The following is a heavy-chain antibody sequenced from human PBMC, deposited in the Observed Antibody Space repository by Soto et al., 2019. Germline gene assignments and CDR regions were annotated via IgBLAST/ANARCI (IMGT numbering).Heavy chain of an antibody. D-gene: IGHD6-19*01. CDR2: INHSGST. J-gene: IGHJ5*02. Sequence: SETLSLTCAVYGGSFSGYYWSWIRQPPGKGLEWIGEINHSGSTNYNPSLKSRVTISVDTSKNQFSLKLSSVTAADTAVYYCARAYSSGWYGWFDPWGQGTLVPVSS. CDR3: ARAYSSGWYGWFDP. V-gene: IGHV4-34*01. CDR1: GGSFSGYY.